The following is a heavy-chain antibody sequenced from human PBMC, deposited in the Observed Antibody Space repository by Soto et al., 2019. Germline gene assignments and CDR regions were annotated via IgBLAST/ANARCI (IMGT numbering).Heavy chain of an antibody. V-gene: IGHV3-7*01. Sequence: EVQLVESGGGVVQPWRSLILSCAASGLTFISYWMSWVRQAPGKGLECVANIKQHGSEKYYVDSVNGRFTISRDNAKNSLYLQMNRLRAEDTAVYYCARYLEQWLNNYYYYTDVWCNGTTVTVS. CDR1: GLTFISYW. D-gene: IGHD3-22*01. J-gene: IGHJ6*03. CDR2: IKQHGSEK. CDR3: ARYLEQWLNNYYYYTDV.